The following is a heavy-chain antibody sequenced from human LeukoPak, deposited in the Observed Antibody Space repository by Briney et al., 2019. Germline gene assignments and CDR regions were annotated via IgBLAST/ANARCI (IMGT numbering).Heavy chain of an antibody. Sequence: PSETLSLTCAVYGGSFSGYYWSWIRQPPGKGLEWIGEINHSGSTNYNPSLKSRVTISVDTSKNQFSLKLSSVTAADTAVYYCGRALTAYYFDYGGQETLVTVSS. CDR2: INHSGST. D-gene: IGHD4/OR15-4a*01. CDR3: GRALTAYYFDY. V-gene: IGHV4-34*01. J-gene: IGHJ4*02. CDR1: GGSFSGYY.